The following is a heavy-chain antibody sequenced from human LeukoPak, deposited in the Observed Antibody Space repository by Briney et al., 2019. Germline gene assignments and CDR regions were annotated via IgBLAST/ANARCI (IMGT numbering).Heavy chain of an antibody. D-gene: IGHD5-18*01. J-gene: IGHJ4*02. CDR3: ARGVARIQLWATEGYYFDY. V-gene: IGHV4-39*07. CDR2: IYYSGNT. Sequence: PSETLSLTCSVSGGSISSSSHYCGWIRQPPGKGLEWIGNIYYSGNTDYNPSLKSRVTISVDTSKNQFSLKLSSVTAADTAVYYCARGVARIQLWATEGYYFDYWGQGTLVTVSS. CDR1: GGSISSSSHY.